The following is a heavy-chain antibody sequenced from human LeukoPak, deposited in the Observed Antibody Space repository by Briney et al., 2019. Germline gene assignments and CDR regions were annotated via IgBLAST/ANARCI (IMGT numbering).Heavy chain of an antibody. CDR2: INTNTGSP. CDR3: ARTRAPSHYGAGSPDF. V-gene: IGHV7-4-1*02. D-gene: IGHD3-10*01. CDR1: GYTFTSYA. J-gene: IGHJ4*02. Sequence: ASVKVSCKASGYTFTSYAMNWVRQAPGQGLEWMGWINTNTGSPRYAQDFTGRFVFSLDTSLSTTYLQISSLKSEDTAIYYCARTRAPSHYGAGSPDFWGQGTLVTVSS.